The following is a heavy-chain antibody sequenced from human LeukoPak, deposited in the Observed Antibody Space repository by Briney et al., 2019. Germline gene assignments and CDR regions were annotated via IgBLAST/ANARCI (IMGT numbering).Heavy chain of an antibody. CDR3: ARDQGGLGY. J-gene: IGHJ4*02. V-gene: IGHV3-48*01. CDR1: GFTLNRHP. D-gene: IGHD3-16*01. CDR2: ISSFSGTI. Sequence: GGSLRLSCAASGFTLNRHPIFWVRQAPGKGLEWVSYISSFSGTINYADSVKGRFTISRDNAKNSLYLQMNSLRAEDTAVYYCARDQGGLGYWGQGTLVTVSS.